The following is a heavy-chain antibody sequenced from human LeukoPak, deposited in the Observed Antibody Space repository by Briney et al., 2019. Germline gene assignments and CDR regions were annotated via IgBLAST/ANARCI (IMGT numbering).Heavy chain of an antibody. Sequence: GGSLRLSRAASGFTFSSYGMHWVRQAPGKGLEWVAVISYDGSNKYYADSVKGRFTISRDNSKNTLYLQMNSLRAEDTAVYYCAKGGAVDYWGQGTLVTVSS. CDR3: AKGGAVDY. J-gene: IGHJ4*02. CDR1: GFTFSSYG. CDR2: ISYDGSNK. V-gene: IGHV3-30*18.